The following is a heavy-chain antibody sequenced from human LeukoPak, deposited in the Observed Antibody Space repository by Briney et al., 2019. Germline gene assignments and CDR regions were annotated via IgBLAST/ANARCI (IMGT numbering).Heavy chain of an antibody. J-gene: IGHJ4*02. CDR3: AKVWAPAFFDY. CDR2: ISGSGGST. Sequence: GGSLRLSCAASGFTFDDYGLSWVRQAPGKGLEWVSAISGSGGSTYYADSVKGRFTISRDNSKNTLYLQMNSLRAEDTAVYYCAKVWAPAFFDYWGQGTLVTVSS. V-gene: IGHV3-23*01. D-gene: IGHD2-2*01. CDR1: GFTFDDYG.